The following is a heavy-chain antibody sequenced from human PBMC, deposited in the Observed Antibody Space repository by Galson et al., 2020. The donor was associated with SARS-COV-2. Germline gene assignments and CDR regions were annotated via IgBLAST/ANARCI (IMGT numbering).Heavy chain of an antibody. V-gene: IGHV3-30*18. Sequence: TGGSLRLSCVVSGFTFSTYGVHWVRQAPGKGLEWVAAISYDGSNKYYAVSVNGRFTISRDNSKNTLYLQMNSLIADDTAVYYCAKDMRAWVVAPYYFDYWCQGTLVTVSS. CDR1: GFTFSTYG. D-gene: IGHD2-15*01. CDR3: AKDMRAWVVAPYYFDY. CDR2: ISYDGSNK. J-gene: IGHJ4*02.